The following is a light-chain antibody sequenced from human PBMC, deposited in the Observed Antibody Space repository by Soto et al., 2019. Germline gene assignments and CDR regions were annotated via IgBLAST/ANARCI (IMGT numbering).Light chain of an antibody. CDR1: QDISNY. Sequence: DIQMTQSPSSLSASVGDRVTITCQASQDISNYLNGYQQKQGKAPKLLIYDASNMETGVPTRFSGSGSGTDFTFTISSLQPEDIATYYGQQYDNLPVTFGGGTKVEIK. CDR2: DAS. CDR3: QQYDNLPVT. V-gene: IGKV1-33*01. J-gene: IGKJ4*01.